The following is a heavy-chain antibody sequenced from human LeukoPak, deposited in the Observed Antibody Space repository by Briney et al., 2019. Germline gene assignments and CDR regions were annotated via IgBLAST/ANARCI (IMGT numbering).Heavy chain of an antibody. CDR3: ARGGQLADAFDI. CDR1: GGSISSYY. D-gene: IGHD6-13*01. V-gene: IGHV4-59*01. J-gene: IGHJ3*02. Sequence: SETLSLTCTVSGGSISSYYWSWIRQPPGKGLEWIGDIYYSGSTNYNPSLKSRVTISVDTSKNQFSLKLSSVTAADTAVCYCARGGQLADAFDIWGQGTMVTVSS. CDR2: IYYSGST.